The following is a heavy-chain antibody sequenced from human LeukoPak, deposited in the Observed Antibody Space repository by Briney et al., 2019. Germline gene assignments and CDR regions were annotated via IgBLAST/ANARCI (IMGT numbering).Heavy chain of an antibody. Sequence: ASVKVSCKASGYTFTGYYMHWVRQAPGQGLEWMGRINPNSGGTNYAQKFQGRVIMTRDTSISTAYMELSRLRSDDTAVYYCARETDYYDSSGYSYYFDYWGQGTLVTVSS. CDR3: ARETDYYDSSGYSYYFDY. J-gene: IGHJ4*02. CDR1: GYTFTGYY. D-gene: IGHD3-22*01. CDR2: INPNSGGT. V-gene: IGHV1-2*06.